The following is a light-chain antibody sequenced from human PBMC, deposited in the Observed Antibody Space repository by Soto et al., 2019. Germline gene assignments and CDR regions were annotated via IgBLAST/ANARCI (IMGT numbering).Light chain of an antibody. V-gene: IGLV2-11*01. Sequence: QSALTQPRSVSGSPGQSVTISCTGTSSDVGGYNYVSWYQQHPGKVPKLMIYDVTKRPSGVPDRFSGSKSGNTASLTISGLQADDETDYYCCSFAGASFVFGNGTKVTVL. J-gene: IGLJ1*01. CDR3: CSFAGASFV. CDR1: SSDVGGYNY. CDR2: DVT.